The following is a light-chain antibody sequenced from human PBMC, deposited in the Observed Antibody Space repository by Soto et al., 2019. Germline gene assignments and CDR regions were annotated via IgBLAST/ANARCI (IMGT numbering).Light chain of an antibody. CDR2: AAS. Sequence: DIQMTQSPSSLSASVGDRVTITCRASQSISSYLNWYQQKPGKAPKLLIYAASSLQSGVTSRFSGSGSGTEFTLTISSLQPEDFATYYCQQSYSTPPGFGQGTKVEIK. CDR3: QQSYSTPPG. CDR1: QSISSY. J-gene: IGKJ1*01. V-gene: IGKV1-39*01.